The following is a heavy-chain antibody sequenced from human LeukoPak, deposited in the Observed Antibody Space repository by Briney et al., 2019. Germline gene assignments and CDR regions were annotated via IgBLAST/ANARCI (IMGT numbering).Heavy chain of an antibody. Sequence: PSETLSLTCTVSGGSISSSSYYWGWIRQPPGKGLEWIGSIYYSGSTYYNPSLKSRVTISVDTSKNQFSLKLSSVTAADTAVHYCARHPVLLWFGYWGQGTLVTVSS. D-gene: IGHD3-10*01. J-gene: IGHJ4*02. CDR1: GGSISSSSYY. CDR3: ARHPVLLWFGY. CDR2: IYYSGST. V-gene: IGHV4-39*01.